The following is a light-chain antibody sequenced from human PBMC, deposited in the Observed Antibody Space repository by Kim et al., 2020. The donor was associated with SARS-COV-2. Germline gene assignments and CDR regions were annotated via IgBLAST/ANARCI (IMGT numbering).Light chain of an antibody. Sequence: ESPEKTASNTYSGDKMGDKYAFWYQQKPGQPPVRVIYQDSKRPSGIPERFSGSNSGNTATLTISGTQAMDEADYYCQAWDSSIAVFGGGTQLTVL. CDR2: QDS. CDR3: QAWDSSIAV. V-gene: IGLV3-1*01. CDR1: KMGDKY. J-gene: IGLJ2*01.